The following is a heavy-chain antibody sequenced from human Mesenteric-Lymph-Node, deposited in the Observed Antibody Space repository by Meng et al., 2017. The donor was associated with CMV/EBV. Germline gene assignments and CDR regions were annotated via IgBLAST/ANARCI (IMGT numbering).Heavy chain of an antibody. CDR3: ARISRVRGRIDY. D-gene: IGHD3-10*01. CDR1: GDSVTSDSYY. CDR2: MNYIGTT. J-gene: IGHJ4*02. V-gene: IGHV4-61*01. Sequence: SETLSLTCTVSGDSVTSDSYYWSWIRQAPGKGLEWIGFMNYIGTTNYNPSLKSRVTISVDTSKNQFSLKLSSVTAADTAVYYCARISRVRGRIDYWGQGTLVTVSS.